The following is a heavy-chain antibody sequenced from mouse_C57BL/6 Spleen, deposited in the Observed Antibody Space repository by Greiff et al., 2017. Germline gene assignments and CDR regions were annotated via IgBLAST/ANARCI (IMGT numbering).Heavy chain of an antibody. Sequence: EVQRVESGGDLVKPGGSLKLSCAASGFTFSSYGMSWVRQTPDKRLEWVATISSGGSYTYYPDSVKGRFTISRDNAKNTLYLQMSSLKSEDTAMYYCAGYDYGGYAMDYWGQGTSVTVSS. J-gene: IGHJ4*01. CDR1: GFTFSSYG. CDR2: ISSGGSYT. D-gene: IGHD2-4*01. V-gene: IGHV5-6*01. CDR3: AGYDYGGYAMDY.